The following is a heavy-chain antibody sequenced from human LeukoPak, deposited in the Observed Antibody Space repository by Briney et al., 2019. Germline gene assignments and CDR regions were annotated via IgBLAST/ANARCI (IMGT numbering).Heavy chain of an antibody. Sequence: SETLSLTCTVSGGSISSSSYYWSWIRQPPGKGLEWIGYIYYSGSTNYNPSLKSRVTISVDTSKNQFSLKLSSVTAADTAVYYCARVEVANTLDYWGQGTLVTVSS. CDR2: IYYSGST. J-gene: IGHJ4*02. D-gene: IGHD5-24*01. V-gene: IGHV4-61*01. CDR1: GGSISSSSYY. CDR3: ARVEVANTLDY.